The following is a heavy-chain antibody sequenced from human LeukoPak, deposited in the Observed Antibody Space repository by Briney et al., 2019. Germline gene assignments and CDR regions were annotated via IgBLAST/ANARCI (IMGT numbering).Heavy chain of an antibody. J-gene: IGHJ4*02. CDR1: GFTVSSNY. D-gene: IGHD3-3*01. CDR3: ARTHTIFGVVIYFDY. CDR2: IYSGGST. Sequence: GGSLRLSCAASGFTVSSNYMSWVRQAPGKGLEGVSVIYSGGSTYYADSVQGRFTISRDNSKNTLYLQMNSLRAEDTAVYYCARTHTIFGVVIYFDYWGQGTLVTVSS. V-gene: IGHV3-66*02.